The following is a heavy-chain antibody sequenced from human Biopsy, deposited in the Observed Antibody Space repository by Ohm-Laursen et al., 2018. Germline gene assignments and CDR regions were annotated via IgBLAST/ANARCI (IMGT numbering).Heavy chain of an antibody. CDR1: GFNFSAYG. Sequence: SLRLSCAASGFNFSAYGMHWVRQAPDKGLEWVALTWDDGSHQYYADSVKGRFTISRDNSKNSLYLHINTLRVEDTAVYYCVTDRLDDITKVRGIMTDWGQGTPVIVSS. CDR3: VTDRLDDITKVRGIMTD. J-gene: IGHJ4*02. CDR2: TWDDGSHQ. D-gene: IGHD3-10*01. V-gene: IGHV3-33*01.